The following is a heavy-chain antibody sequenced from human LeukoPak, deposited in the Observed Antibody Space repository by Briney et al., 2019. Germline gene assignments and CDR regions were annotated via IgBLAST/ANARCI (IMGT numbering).Heavy chain of an antibody. Sequence: SVKVSCKASGGTFSSYTISWVRQAPGQGLEWMGGIIPIFGTANYAQRFQGRVTITADESTSTAYMELSSLRSEDTAVYYCARGGGYCSSTSCFDYWGQGTLVTVSS. CDR3: ARGGGYCSSTSCFDY. CDR1: GGTFSSYT. CDR2: IIPIFGTA. V-gene: IGHV1-69*13. D-gene: IGHD2-2*03. J-gene: IGHJ4*02.